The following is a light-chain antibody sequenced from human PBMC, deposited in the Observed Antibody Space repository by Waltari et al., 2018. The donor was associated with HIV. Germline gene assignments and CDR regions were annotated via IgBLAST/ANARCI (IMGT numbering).Light chain of an antibody. CDR1: SSNIGSNS. Sequence: QSVLTQPPSTSGTPGQSVTISCSGGSSNIGSNSVNWYQQFPGTAPKLLIHNNNQRPSGVPDQFSGSKSGTSASLAISGLQSEDEAHYYCAAWDDRLNGLVFGGGTKLTVL. J-gene: IGLJ2*01. CDR2: NNN. CDR3: AAWDDRLNGLV. V-gene: IGLV1-44*01.